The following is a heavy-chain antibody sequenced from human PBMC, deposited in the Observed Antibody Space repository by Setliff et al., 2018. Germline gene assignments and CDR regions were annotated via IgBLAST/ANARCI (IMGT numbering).Heavy chain of an antibody. CDR1: GYTFTSYA. V-gene: IGHV1-3*01. CDR2: INAGNGNT. D-gene: IGHD5-12*01. CDR3: ARASKGGYDNNWFDP. Sequence: ALVKVSCKASGYTFTSYAMHWVRQAPGQRLEWMGWINAGNGNTKYSQKFQGRVTITADESTSTAYMELSSLRSEDTAVYYCARASKGGYDNNWFDPWGQGTLVTVSS. J-gene: IGHJ5*02.